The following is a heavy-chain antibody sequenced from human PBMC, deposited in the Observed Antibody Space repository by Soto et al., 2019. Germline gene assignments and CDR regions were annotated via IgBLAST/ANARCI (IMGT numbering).Heavy chain of an antibody. J-gene: IGHJ4*02. CDR2: LDQAGSER. D-gene: IGHD3-16*01. CDR1: GFTFSTYW. Sequence: EVQLVESGGGLVQPGGSLRLSCAASGFTFSTYWMTWVRRPPGKGLEWVANLDQAGSERYYVDSVRGRFTISRDNAKNSVYLQMNSLRAEDTAVYYGVCGGNFFVYWGQGTLVTVSP. CDR3: VCGGNFFVY. V-gene: IGHV3-7*01.